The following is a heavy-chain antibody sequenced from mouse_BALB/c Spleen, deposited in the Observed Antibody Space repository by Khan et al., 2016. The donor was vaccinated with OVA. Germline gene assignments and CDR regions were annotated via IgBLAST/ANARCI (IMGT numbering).Heavy chain of an antibody. J-gene: IGHJ3*01. Sequence: EVQVVESGGDLVKPGGSLKLSCAASGFTFSSYSMSWVRQTPDKRLEWVASISSGGDYTYYPDIVKGRFTIYRDNAKNTLYLEMSSLKSEDTALYYCASLLTGSFDYWGQGTLVTVSA. CDR2: ISSGGDYT. V-gene: IGHV5-6*01. CDR1: GFTFSSYS. CDR3: ASLLTGSFDY. D-gene: IGHD4-1*01.